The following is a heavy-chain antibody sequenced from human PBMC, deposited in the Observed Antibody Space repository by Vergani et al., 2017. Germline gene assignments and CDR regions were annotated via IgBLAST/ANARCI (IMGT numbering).Heavy chain of an antibody. Sequence: EVQLLESGGGLVQPGGSLRLSCAASGFTFSSYAMSWVRQAPGKGLEWVSAISGSGGSTYYADSVKGRFTISRDNSKNTLYLQMNSLSAEDTAVYYCAKDRSGTESYYYDSSGYYINWFDPWGQGTLVTVSS. J-gene: IGHJ5*02. CDR1: GFTFSSYA. V-gene: IGHV3-23*01. D-gene: IGHD3-22*01. CDR3: AKDRSGTESYYYDSSGYYINWFDP. CDR2: ISGSGGST.